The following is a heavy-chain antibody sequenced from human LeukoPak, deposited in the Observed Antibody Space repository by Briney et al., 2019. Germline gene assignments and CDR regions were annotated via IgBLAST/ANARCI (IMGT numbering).Heavy chain of an antibody. CDR1: GYTFTSYD. V-gene: IGHV1-8*01. Sequence: GASVTVSCKASGYTFTSYDINWVRQATGQGLEWMGWMNPNSGNTGYAQKFQGRVSMTRNTSISTAYMELSSLRSEDTAVYYCARGPMVRGVADFDYWGQGTLVTVSS. CDR3: ARGPMVRGVADFDY. J-gene: IGHJ4*02. D-gene: IGHD3-10*01. CDR2: MNPNSGNT.